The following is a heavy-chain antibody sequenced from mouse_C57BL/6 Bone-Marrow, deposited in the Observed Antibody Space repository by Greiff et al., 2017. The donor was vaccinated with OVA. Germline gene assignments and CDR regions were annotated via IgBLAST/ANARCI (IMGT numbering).Heavy chain of an antibody. J-gene: IGHJ4*01. V-gene: IGHV8-8*01. CDR2: IWWGDDK. Sequence: QVQLKESGPGILQPSQTLSLTCSFSGFSLSTFGMGVGWIRQPSGKGLEWLAHIWWGDDKYYNPALKRRLTISKDTSKIQLFLKIANVDTADTATYCCARTSRQLGSAMDYWGQGTSVTVSS. D-gene: IGHD3-2*01. CDR3: ARTSRQLGSAMDY. CDR1: GFSLSTFGMG.